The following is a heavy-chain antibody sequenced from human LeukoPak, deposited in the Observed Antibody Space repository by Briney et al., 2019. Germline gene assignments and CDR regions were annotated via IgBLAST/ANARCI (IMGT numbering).Heavy chain of an antibody. D-gene: IGHD3-22*01. Sequence: SETLSLTCTVSGGSISNYYWSWIRQPAGKGLEWIGRIYTSGSTNYNPSLKSRVTISVDTSKNQFSLKLSSVTAADTAVYYCAREDDSSGYQSWGQGTLVTVSS. V-gene: IGHV4-4*07. J-gene: IGHJ4*02. CDR1: GGSISNYY. CDR2: IYTSGST. CDR3: AREDDSSGYQS.